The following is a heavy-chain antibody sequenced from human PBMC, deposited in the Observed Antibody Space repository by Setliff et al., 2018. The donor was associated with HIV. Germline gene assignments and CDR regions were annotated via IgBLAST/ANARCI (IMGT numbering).Heavy chain of an antibody. CDR1: GGSISSSNYY. D-gene: IGHD3-10*01. V-gene: IGHV4-39*07. J-gene: IGHJ3*02. CDR3: ARDFTWYAFDI. Sequence: SETLSLTCTVSGGSISSSNYYWGWIRQPPGKGLEWIGSIYYSGSTYYNPSLKSRVTISVDTSKNQFSLKLSSVTAADTAVYYCARDFTWYAFDIWGQGTMVTVSS. CDR2: IYYSGST.